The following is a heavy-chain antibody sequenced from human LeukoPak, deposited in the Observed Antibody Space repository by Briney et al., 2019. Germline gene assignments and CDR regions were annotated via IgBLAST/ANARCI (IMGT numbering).Heavy chain of an antibody. J-gene: IGHJ4*02. Sequence: ASVKVSCKVSGYTLTELSMLWVRQAPGKGLEWMGGFDPEDGETIYAQKFQGRVTMTEDTSTDTAYMELSSLRSEDTAVYYCATFCSGGSCYHDYWGQRTLVTVSS. V-gene: IGHV1-24*01. CDR1: GYTLTELS. D-gene: IGHD2-15*01. CDR2: FDPEDGET. CDR3: ATFCSGGSCYHDY.